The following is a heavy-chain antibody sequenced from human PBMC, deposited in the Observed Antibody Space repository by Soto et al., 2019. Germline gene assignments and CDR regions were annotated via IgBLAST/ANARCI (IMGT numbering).Heavy chain of an antibody. CDR3: ARGNHRWLQLWYFDL. Sequence: QVQLVQSGAEVKKPGSSVTVSCKASGGNFSSYTISWVRQAPGQGLEWMGGIIPIFGTANYAQKFQGRVTITADESTSTAYMELSSLRSEDTAVYYCARGNHRWLQLWYFDLWGRCTLVTVSS. D-gene: IGHD5-12*01. V-gene: IGHV1-69*12. CDR2: IIPIFGTA. J-gene: IGHJ2*01. CDR1: GGNFSSYT.